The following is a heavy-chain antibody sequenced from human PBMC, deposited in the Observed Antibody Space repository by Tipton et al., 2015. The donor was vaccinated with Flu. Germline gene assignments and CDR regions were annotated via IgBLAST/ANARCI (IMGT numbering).Heavy chain of an antibody. Sequence: GSLRLSCAASGFTFSSYAMSWVRQAPGKGLEWVSAISGSVGSTYYADSVKGRFTISRDNSKNTLYLQMNSLRAEDTAVYYCAKPDYGDLNYFDYWGQGTLVTVSS. CDR1: GFTFSSYA. D-gene: IGHD4-17*01. J-gene: IGHJ4*02. V-gene: IGHV3-23*01. CDR2: ISGSVGST. CDR3: AKPDYGDLNYFDY.